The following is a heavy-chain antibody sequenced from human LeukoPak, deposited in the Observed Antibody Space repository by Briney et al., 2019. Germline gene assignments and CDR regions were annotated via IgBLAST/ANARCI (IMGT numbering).Heavy chain of an antibody. Sequence: ASVKVSCKASGYTFTDYYMHWVRQAPGQGLEWMGWINPNSGGTNYAQKSQGRVTMTTDTSISTVYMELSSLRSEDTAVYYCARGDSGYYYGMDVWGQGTTVTVSS. J-gene: IGHJ6*01. V-gene: IGHV1-2*02. D-gene: IGHD1-26*01. CDR1: GYTFTDYY. CDR2: INPNSGGT. CDR3: ARGDSGYYYGMDV.